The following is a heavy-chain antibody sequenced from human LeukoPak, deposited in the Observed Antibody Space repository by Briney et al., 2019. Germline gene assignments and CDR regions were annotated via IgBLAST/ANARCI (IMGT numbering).Heavy chain of an antibody. D-gene: IGHD3-10*01. CDR2: IDHSGST. CDR3: ARGTGGFDP. Sequence: SETLSLTCAVYGGSFSGYYWSWIRQPPGKGLEWIGEIDHSGSTNYNPSLKSRVTISVDTSKNQFSLKLSSVTAADTAVYYCARGTGGFDPWGQGTLVTVSS. CDR1: GGSFSGYY. J-gene: IGHJ5*02. V-gene: IGHV4-34*01.